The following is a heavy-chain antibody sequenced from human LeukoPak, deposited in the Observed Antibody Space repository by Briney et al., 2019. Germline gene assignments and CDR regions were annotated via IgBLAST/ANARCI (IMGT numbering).Heavy chain of an antibody. CDR3: ARARWTSTVTTYYLDH. D-gene: IGHD4-17*01. Sequence: GASVKVSCKASGYTFTSYAIQWVRQAPGQRLEWMGWINAGNGNTKYSQNFQGRVTITRDTSASTAYMDLSSLRSEDTAVYYCARARWTSTVTTYYLDHWGQGTLVTVSS. V-gene: IGHV1-3*01. CDR2: INAGNGNT. J-gene: IGHJ4*02. CDR1: GYTFTSYA.